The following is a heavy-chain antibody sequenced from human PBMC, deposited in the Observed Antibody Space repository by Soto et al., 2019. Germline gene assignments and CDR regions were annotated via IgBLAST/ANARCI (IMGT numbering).Heavy chain of an antibody. CDR3: ARDLRHAYDYYYFDF. J-gene: IGHJ4*02. V-gene: IGHV4-38-2*02. Sequence: WRWIRQYPGKGLEWIGSIYHAGSVYYNPSLKSRVSASVDLSQNQFSLNLRSVTAAGTAVYFCARDLRHAYDYYYFDFCGQGTLGSLSS. D-gene: IGHD3-16*01. CDR2: IYHAGSV.